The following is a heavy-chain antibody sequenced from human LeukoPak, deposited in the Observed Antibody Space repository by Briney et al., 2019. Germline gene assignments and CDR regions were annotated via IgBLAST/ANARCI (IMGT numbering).Heavy chain of an antibody. D-gene: IGHD3-3*01. CDR2: ISGSGGST. V-gene: IGHV3-23*01. J-gene: IGHJ4*02. CDR3: AKRASFWSGYYKGIDY. CDR1: GFTFSSYA. Sequence: GGSLRLSCAASGFTFSSYAMSWVHQAPGKGLEWVSAISGSGGSTYYADSVKGRFTISRDNSKNTLYLQMNSLRAEDTAVYYCAKRASFWSGYYKGIDYWGQGTLVTVSS.